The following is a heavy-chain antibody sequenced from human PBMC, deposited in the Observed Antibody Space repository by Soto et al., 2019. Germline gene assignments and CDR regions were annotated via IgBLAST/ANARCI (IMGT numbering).Heavy chain of an antibody. CDR2: IYSGGTT. Sequence: EVQLVETGGGLIQPGGSLRLSCAASGFSVSTNFMTWVRQAPGKGLEWVSNIYSGGTTYYAGSVKGRFTISRDSSKNMVYLQVNNLRAEDTAVYYCARGYGTSYGFGYWGQGTLVSVSS. CDR1: GFSVSTNF. V-gene: IGHV3-53*02. CDR3: ARGYGTSYGFGY. D-gene: IGHD5-18*01. J-gene: IGHJ4*02.